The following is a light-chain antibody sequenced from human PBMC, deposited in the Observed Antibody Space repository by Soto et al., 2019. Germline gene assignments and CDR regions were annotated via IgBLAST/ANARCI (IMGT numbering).Light chain of an antibody. CDR3: AAWDDGLNGVL. CDR2: NNN. J-gene: IGLJ2*01. CDR1: SSNIATNT. V-gene: IGLV1-44*01. Sequence: VLTQPPSASATPGQRVTIPCSGGSSNIATNTVNWYQVVPGTAPKLLIYNNNDRPQGVPDRFSGTKSGTSASLAISGLQSDDEADYYCAAWDDGLNGVLFGGGTKVTVL.